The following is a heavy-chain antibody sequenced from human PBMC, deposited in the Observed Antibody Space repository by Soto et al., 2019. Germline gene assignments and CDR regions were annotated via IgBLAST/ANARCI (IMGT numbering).Heavy chain of an antibody. Sequence: EVQLVESGGGLVKPGGSLRLSCAASGFTFSNAWMSWVRQAPGKGLEWVGRIKSKTDGGTTDYAAPVKGRFTISRDDSKNTLYLQMNSLKTEDPAVYYCTTDVRMMITFGGVIADWFDYWGQGTLVTVSS. J-gene: IGHJ4*02. CDR1: GFTFSNAW. V-gene: IGHV3-15*01. D-gene: IGHD3-16*02. CDR2: IKSKTDGGTT. CDR3: TTDVRMMITFGGVIADWFDY.